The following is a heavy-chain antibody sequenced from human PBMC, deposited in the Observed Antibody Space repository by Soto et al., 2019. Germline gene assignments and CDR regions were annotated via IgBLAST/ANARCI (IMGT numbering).Heavy chain of an antibody. CDR1: GGSISSGGYS. CDR2: IYHSGST. CDR3: ARSGYSYGQIDY. J-gene: IGHJ4*02. D-gene: IGHD5-18*01. Sequence: LSLTCAVSGGSISSGGYSWSWIRQPPGKGLEWIGYIYHSGSTYYNPSLKSRVTISVDRSKNQFSLKLSSVTAADTAVYYCARSGYSYGQIDYWGQGTLVTVSS. V-gene: IGHV4-30-2*01.